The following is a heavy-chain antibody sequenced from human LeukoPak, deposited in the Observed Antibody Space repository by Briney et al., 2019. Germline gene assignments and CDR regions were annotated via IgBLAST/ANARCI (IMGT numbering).Heavy chain of an antibody. CDR3: ARAYIAARPEYYYGMDV. CDR1: GYTFTAYY. J-gene: IGHJ6*02. V-gene: IGHV1-46*01. Sequence: ASVKVSCKASGYTFTAYYMHWVRQAPGQGLEWMGIINPSGGSTGYAQKFQGRVTMTRDTSTSTVYMELSSLRSEDTAVYYCARAYIAARPEYYYGMDVWGQGTTVTVSS. CDR2: INPSGGST. D-gene: IGHD6-6*01.